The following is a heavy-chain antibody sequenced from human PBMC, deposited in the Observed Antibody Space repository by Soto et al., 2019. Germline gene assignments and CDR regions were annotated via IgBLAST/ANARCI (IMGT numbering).Heavy chain of an antibody. CDR1: EFTFSSYA. Sequence: GGSLRLPCAASEFTFSSYAMHWVRQAPGKGLEWVAVISYDGSNKYYADSVKGRFTISRDNSKNTLYLQMNSLRAEDTAVYYCARSPYCSGGSCYYYGMDVWGQGTTVTVSS. CDR3: ARSPYCSGGSCYYYGMDV. J-gene: IGHJ6*02. V-gene: IGHV3-30-3*01. CDR2: ISYDGSNK. D-gene: IGHD2-15*01.